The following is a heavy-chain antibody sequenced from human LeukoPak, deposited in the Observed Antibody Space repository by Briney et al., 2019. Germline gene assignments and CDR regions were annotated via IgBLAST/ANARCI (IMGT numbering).Heavy chain of an antibody. J-gene: IGHJ3*02. D-gene: IGHD1-1*01. CDR3: ASGRWNDGAFDI. CDR1: GGTFSSYA. V-gene: IGHV1-69*13. Sequence: ASVKVSCKASGGTFSSYAISWVRQAPGQGLEWMGGIIPIFGTANYAQKFQGRVTITADESTSTAYMELRSLRSEDTAVYYCASGRWNDGAFDIWGQGTMVTVSS. CDR2: IIPIFGTA.